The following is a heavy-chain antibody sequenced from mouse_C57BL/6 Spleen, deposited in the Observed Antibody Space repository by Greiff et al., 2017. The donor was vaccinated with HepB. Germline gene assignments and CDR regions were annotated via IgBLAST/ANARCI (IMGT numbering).Heavy chain of an antibody. CDR1: GYTFTSYG. Sequence: VQLQQSGAELARPGASVKLSCKASGYTFTSYGISWVKQRTGQGLEWIGEIYPRSGNTYYNEKFKGKATLTADKSSSTAYMELRSLTSEDSAVYFCARWGDYYGSRYWYFDVWGTGTTVTVSS. V-gene: IGHV1-81*01. D-gene: IGHD1-1*01. CDR3: ARWGDYYGSRYWYFDV. J-gene: IGHJ1*03. CDR2: IYPRSGNT.